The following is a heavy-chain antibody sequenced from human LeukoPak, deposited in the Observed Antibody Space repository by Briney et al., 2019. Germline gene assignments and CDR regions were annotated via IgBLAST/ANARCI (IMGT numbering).Heavy chain of an antibody. J-gene: IGHJ4*02. CDR2: INHSGST. V-gene: IGHV4-34*01. CDR3: ARGLRYYYGSGNREPDGY. CDR1: GGSFSGYY. D-gene: IGHD3-10*01. Sequence: SETVSLTCAVYGGSFSGYYWSWIRQPPGKGLEWIGEINHSGSTNYNPSLKSRVTISVDTSKNQFSMKLRSVTAADTAVYYCARGLRYYYGSGNREPDGYWGQGTLVTVSS.